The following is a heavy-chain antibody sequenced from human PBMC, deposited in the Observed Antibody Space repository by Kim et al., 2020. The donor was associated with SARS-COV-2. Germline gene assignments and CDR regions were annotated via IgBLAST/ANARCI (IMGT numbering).Heavy chain of an antibody. D-gene: IGHD5-18*01. CDR2: INHSGST. V-gene: IGHV4-34*01. CDR1: GGSFSGYY. CDR3: ARSHTAMAPDY. Sequence: SETLSLTCAVYGGSFSGYYWSWIRQPPGKGLEWIGEINHSGSTNYNPSLKSRVTISVDTSKNQFSLKLSSVTAADTAVYYCARSHTAMAPDYWGQGTLVT. J-gene: IGHJ4*02.